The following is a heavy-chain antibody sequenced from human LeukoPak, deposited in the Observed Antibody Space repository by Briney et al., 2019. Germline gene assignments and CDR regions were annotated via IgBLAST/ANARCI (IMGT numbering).Heavy chain of an antibody. V-gene: IGHV4-59*02. CDR3: GRVSAAAVEP. J-gene: IGHJ6*04. CDR1: VYSVTTYS. Sequence: SETLSLTCTVSVYSVTTYSWSWIRQPPGKGLEFIGYISYSGTTNYNPSLKSRLTISLDTSKNQFSLRLSSVTAADTAVYYCGRVSAAAVEPWGKGTTVTISS. CDR2: ISYSGTT. D-gene: IGHD6-13*01.